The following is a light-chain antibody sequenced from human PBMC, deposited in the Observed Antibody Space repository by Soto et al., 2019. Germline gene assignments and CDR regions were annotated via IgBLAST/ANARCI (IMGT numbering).Light chain of an antibody. CDR3: QQRSNWPPLT. Sequence: EIVLTQSPATLSLSPGERATISCRASQSVSSYLAWYQQKPGQAPRLLIYDASNRATGIPARFSGSGSGTNFTLTISSREPEDFAVYYCQQRSNWPPLTFGGVTKVDIK. CDR2: DAS. J-gene: IGKJ4*01. V-gene: IGKV3-11*01. CDR1: QSVSSY.